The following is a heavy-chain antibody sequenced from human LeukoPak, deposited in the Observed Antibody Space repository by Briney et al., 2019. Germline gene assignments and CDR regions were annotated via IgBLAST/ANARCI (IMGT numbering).Heavy chain of an antibody. CDR2: ISSSGSTI. Sequence: GSLRLSCAASGFTFSSYEMNWVRQAPGKGLEWGSYISSSGSTIYYADSVKGRFTISRDNAKNSLYLQMNSLRAEDTAVYYCARDVLTPNSYGMDVWGQGTTVTVSS. V-gene: IGHV3-48*03. J-gene: IGHJ6*02. CDR3: ARDVLTPNSYGMDV. D-gene: IGHD4-23*01. CDR1: GFTFSSYE.